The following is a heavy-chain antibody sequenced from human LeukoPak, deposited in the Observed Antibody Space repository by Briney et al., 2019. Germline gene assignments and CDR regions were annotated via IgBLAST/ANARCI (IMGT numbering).Heavy chain of an antibody. CDR2: IYYSGNT. CDR3: ARDSCSGGSCYSLVEY. Sequence: SETLSLTCTVSGDSISTSNSYWGWVRQPPGTGLEWIGSIYYSGNTYYNASHKSRVTISVDTSKNQFSLKLTAVTAADTAVYYCARDSCSGGSCYSLVEYWGQGTLVTVSS. CDR1: GDSISTSNSY. D-gene: IGHD2-15*01. V-gene: IGHV4-39*02. J-gene: IGHJ4*02.